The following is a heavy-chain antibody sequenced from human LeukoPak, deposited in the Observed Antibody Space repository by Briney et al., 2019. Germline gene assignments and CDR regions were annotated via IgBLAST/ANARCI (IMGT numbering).Heavy chain of an antibody. Sequence: SVTVSCKASGGTFSSYAISWVRQAPGQGLEWMGGIIPIFGTANNAQKFQGRVTITADESTSTAYMELSSLRSEDTAVYYCAVTKYSSSWYDYYYYYGMDVWGKGTTVTVSS. CDR3: AVTKYSSSWYDYYYYYGMDV. CDR2: IIPIFGTA. V-gene: IGHV1-69*13. D-gene: IGHD6-13*01. CDR1: GGTFSSYA. J-gene: IGHJ6*04.